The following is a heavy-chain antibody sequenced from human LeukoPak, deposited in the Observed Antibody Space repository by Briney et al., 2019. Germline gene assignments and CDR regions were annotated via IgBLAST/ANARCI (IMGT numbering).Heavy chain of an antibody. CDR1: GFTFTSSA. J-gene: IGHJ4*02. CDR2: IVVGSGVT. V-gene: IGHV1-58*02. D-gene: IGHD4-17*01. CDR3: AASNDYGDYVGY. Sequence: GTSVKVSCKASGFTFTSSAMQWVRQARGQRLEWIGWIVVGSGVTNYAKKFQERVTITRDMSTRTAYMELSSLRSEDTAVYYCAASNDYGDYVGYWGQGTLVTVSS.